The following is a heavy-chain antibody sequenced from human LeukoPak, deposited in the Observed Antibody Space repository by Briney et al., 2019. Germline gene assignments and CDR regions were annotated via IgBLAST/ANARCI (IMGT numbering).Heavy chain of an antibody. CDR2: ISWSGGST. V-gene: IGHV3-23*01. Sequence: GGSLRLSCSASGFTFSSYAMSWVRQAPGKGLEGVSAISWSGGSTYYADYVKGRFTISRDNSKNTLYLQMNSLRAQDTAVYYCARNGYNWNNLLGAFDIWGQGTMVTVSS. CDR3: ARNGYNWNNLLGAFDI. J-gene: IGHJ3*02. CDR1: GFTFSSYA. D-gene: IGHD1-1*01.